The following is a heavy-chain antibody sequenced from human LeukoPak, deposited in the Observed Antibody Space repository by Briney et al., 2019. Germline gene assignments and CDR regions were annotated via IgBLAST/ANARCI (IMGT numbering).Heavy chain of an antibody. D-gene: IGHD1-26*01. J-gene: IGHJ3*02. CDR3: ARGPDSGSYYVGAFDI. CDR1: GGTFISYA. Sequence: SVKVSCKASGGTFISYAISWVRQAPGQGLEWMGGIIPIFGTANYAQKFQGRVTITADESTSTAYMELSSLRSEDTAVYYCARGPDSGSYYVGAFDIWGQGTMVTVSS. CDR2: IIPIFGTA. V-gene: IGHV1-69*13.